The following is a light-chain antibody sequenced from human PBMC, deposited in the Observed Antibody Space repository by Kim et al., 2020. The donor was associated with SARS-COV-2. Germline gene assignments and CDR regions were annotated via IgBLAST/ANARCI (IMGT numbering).Light chain of an antibody. CDR3: LQHRTDPIT. CDR1: QDIGNN. J-gene: IGKJ5*01. CDR2: GAS. Sequence: ASLGESVTSTFLEIQDIGNNLGWYQQNPGRAPKLLSYGASNLQNGVPSRFSVSGSETEFTLTINSLQPEDFATYFCLQHRTDPITFGQGTRLQIK. V-gene: IGKV1-17*01.